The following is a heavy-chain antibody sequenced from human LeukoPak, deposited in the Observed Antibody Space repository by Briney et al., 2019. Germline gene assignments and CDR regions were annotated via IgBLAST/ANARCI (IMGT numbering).Heavy chain of an antibody. D-gene: IGHD4-23*01. J-gene: IGHJ2*01. CDR2: IGTADDT. V-gene: IGHV3-13*04. CDR3: ARETLDDGGNYVWYFDL. Sequence: GGSLRLSCVDSGFTSRRYDMHSVRQATGKGLECVSAIGTADDTYYPGSVKGRFTISRENAKNSLYLQMNSLTAADTAVYYCARETLDDGGNYVWYFDLWGRGTLVTVSS. CDR1: GFTSRRYD.